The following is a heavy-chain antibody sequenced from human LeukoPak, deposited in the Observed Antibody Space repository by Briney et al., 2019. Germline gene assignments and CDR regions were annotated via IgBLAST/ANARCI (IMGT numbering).Heavy chain of an antibody. CDR2: IYTSGST. D-gene: IGHD3-9*01. Sequence: PSETLSLTCTVSGGSISNYYWSWIRQPAGKGLEWIGRIYTSGSTKYNPSLKSRVTMSVDKSKNQVSLKVISVTAADTAVYYCARDALGYYTNTGYPLLYYFDSWGQGTLVTVSS. V-gene: IGHV4-4*07. CDR1: GGSISNYY. CDR3: ARDALGYYTNTGYPLLYYFDS. J-gene: IGHJ4*02.